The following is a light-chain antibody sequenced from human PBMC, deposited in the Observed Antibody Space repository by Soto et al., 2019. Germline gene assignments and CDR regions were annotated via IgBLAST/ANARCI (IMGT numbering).Light chain of an antibody. CDR3: QQYGSSPPRT. V-gene: IGKV3-20*01. CDR1: QSVGSD. J-gene: IGKJ1*01. CDR2: GAS. Sequence: EIVLTQSPATLSVSPGQRATLSCSASQSVGSDLAWYQQKPGQAPRLLIYGASTRATDVPDRFSGSGSGADFTLSISRLEPEDFAVYYCQQYGSSPPRTFGQGTKV.